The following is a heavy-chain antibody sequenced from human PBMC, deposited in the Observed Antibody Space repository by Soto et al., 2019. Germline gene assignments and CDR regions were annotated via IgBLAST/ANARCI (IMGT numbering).Heavy chain of an antibody. CDR3: ARGVGSGSYYNQYNWFDP. V-gene: IGHV1-18*01. Sequence: ASVKVSCKASGYTFTNYGISWVRQAPGQGLEWMGWVSAYNGNTKYAQKLQGRVTMTTDTSTSTAYMELRSLRSDDTAVYYCARGVGSGSYYNQYNWFDPWGQGTLVTVSS. CDR2: VSAYNGNT. CDR1: GYTFTNYG. D-gene: IGHD3-10*01. J-gene: IGHJ5*02.